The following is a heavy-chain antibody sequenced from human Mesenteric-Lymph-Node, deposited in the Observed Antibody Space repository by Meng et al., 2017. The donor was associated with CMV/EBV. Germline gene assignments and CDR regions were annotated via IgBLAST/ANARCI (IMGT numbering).Heavy chain of an antibody. V-gene: IGHV4-30-4*08. CDR3: ARDFSGGYAYYFDC. D-gene: IGHD5-12*01. CDR1: GGSVSSGSYY. Sequence: SETLSLTCTVSGGSVSSGSYYWSWIRQPPGKGLEWIGSIYYSGNTYYNPSLKSRVTISVDRSRNQFSLKLSSVTVADTAVYFCARDFSGGYAYYFDCWGQGTLVTVSS. J-gene: IGHJ4*02. CDR2: IYYSGNT.